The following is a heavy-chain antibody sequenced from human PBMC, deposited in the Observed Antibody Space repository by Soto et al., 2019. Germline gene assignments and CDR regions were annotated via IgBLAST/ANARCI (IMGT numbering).Heavy chain of an antibody. D-gene: IGHD6-19*01. Sequence: PSQTLSLTCAISGDSVSSSSPAWNWIRQSPSRGLEWLGRTYYRSKWYNDYAVSVKSRIIINPDTSKNQFSLQLNSVTPEDTAVYYCARGSYSSGSFDYWGQGTLVTVSS. CDR2: TYYRSKWYN. CDR1: GDSVSSSSPA. CDR3: ARGSYSSGSFDY. J-gene: IGHJ4*02. V-gene: IGHV6-1*01.